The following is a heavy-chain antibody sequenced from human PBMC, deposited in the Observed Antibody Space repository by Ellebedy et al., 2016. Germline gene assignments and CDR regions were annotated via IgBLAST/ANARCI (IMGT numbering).Heavy chain of an antibody. V-gene: IGHV4-59*02. CDR3: AKWNGAWNAFDV. J-gene: IGHJ3*01. CDR2: VFHTGAT. Sequence: SETLSLTCNVFGGSVSSDYGNWIRRPPGKGLEWIGFVFHTGATLYNPSLKSRVTMSVDTSKSQISLRLMSGTAADTAVYYCAKWNGAWNAFDVWGLGTMVTVSS. D-gene: IGHD1-1*01. CDR1: GGSVSSDY.